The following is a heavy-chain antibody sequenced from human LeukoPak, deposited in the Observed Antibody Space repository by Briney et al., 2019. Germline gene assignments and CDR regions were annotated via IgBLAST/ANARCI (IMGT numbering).Heavy chain of an antibody. V-gene: IGHV1-18*01. CDR1: GYTFTRYG. CDR2: ISAYNGNT. CDR3: ARTTTGISYVGVDY. Sequence: ASVKVSCKASGYTFTRYGISWVRQAPGQGLEWMGWISAYNGNTNYAQKLQGRVTMTTDTSTSTAYMELRSLRSDDTAVYYCARTTTGISYVGVDYWGQGTLVTVSS. D-gene: IGHD1-14*01. J-gene: IGHJ4*01.